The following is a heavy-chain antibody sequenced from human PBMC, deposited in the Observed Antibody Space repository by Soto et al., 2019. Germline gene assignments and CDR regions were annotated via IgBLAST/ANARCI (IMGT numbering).Heavy chain of an antibody. CDR2: IGPETGAT. J-gene: IGHJ4*02. CDR3: GRGRSGQVVVFY. CDR1: GYTFTGHY. Sequence: ASVKVSCKASGYTFTGHYIHWVRQAPEQGPEWMGEIGPETGATRYAQKFQGRVTMTRDMSITTVYMELNNLSPDDTAVYYCGRGRSGQVVVFYWGQGTPVTVSS. D-gene: IGHD3-22*01. V-gene: IGHV1-2*02.